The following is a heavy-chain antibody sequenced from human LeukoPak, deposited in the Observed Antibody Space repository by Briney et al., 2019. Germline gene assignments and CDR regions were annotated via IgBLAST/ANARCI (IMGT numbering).Heavy chain of an antibody. V-gene: IGHV4-39*02. D-gene: IGHD6-25*01. J-gene: IGHJ4*02. CDR2: VYYGRSP. Sequence: PSETLSLTCTVSGDSISRSTYYWAWIRQPPGKGLEWIGSVYYGRSPYFNPSLESRATISVDTSKNHFSLKMSSVTAANTAVYYCARSSGTGTFSYWGQGTLVTVSS. CDR1: GDSISRSTYY. CDR3: ARSSGTGTFSY.